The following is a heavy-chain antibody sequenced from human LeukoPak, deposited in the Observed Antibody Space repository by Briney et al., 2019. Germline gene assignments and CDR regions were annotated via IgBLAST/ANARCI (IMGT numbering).Heavy chain of an antibody. V-gene: IGHV4-59*01. CDR2: IYYSGST. CDR3: ARENYYGSGVNYYYYTDV. J-gene: IGHJ6*03. D-gene: IGHD3-10*01. CDR1: GGSISSYY. Sequence: KSSETLSLTCTVSGGSISSYYWSWIRQPPGKGLEWIGYIYYSGSTNYNPSLKNRVTISVDTSKNQFSLKLSSVTAADTAVYYCARENYYGSGVNYYYYTDVWGKGTTVTVSS.